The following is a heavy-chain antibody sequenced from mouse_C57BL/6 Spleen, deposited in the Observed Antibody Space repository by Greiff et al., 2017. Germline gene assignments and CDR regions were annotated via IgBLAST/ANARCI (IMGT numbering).Heavy chain of an antibody. D-gene: IGHD3-2*02. Sequence: VQLQQPGAELVRPGSSVKLSCKASGYTFTSYWMHWVKQRPIQGLEWIGNIDPSDSETHYNQKFKDKATLTVDKSSSTAYMQLSSLTSEDSAVYYCARGGLRLQYFDYWGQGTTLTVSS. V-gene: IGHV1-52*01. CDR2: IDPSDSET. CDR1: GYTFTSYW. CDR3: ARGGLRLQYFDY. J-gene: IGHJ2*01.